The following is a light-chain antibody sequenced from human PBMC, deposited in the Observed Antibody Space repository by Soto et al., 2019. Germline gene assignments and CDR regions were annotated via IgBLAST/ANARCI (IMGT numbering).Light chain of an antibody. J-gene: IGLJ2*01. V-gene: IGLV1-40*01. CDR2: DNS. CDR3: QSYDSSLSGHVV. Sequence: QPVLTQPPSVSGAPGQRVTISCTGSSSNIGAGYDVHWYQQLPGTAPKLLIYDNSIRPSGVPDRFSGSISGTSASLAITGLQTEDEADYYCQSYDSSLSGHVVFGGGTKLTVL. CDR1: SSNIGAGYD.